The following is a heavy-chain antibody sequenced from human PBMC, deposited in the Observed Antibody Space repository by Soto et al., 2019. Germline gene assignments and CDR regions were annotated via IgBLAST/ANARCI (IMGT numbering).Heavy chain of an antibody. V-gene: IGHV4-28*07. J-gene: IGHJ4*02. CDR3: ASKPNSLYYFDY. Sequence: QVQLQESGPGLVKPSDTLSLTCDVSGYSINSDNWWGWIRQPPGKGLEWIGYIHHSGSTYYNPSLKSRVTMSVDTSKKQFSLKLTSVTAVDTAVYYCASKPNSLYYFDYWGPGTLVTVSS. D-gene: IGHD5-18*01. CDR1: GYSINSDNW. CDR2: IHHSGST.